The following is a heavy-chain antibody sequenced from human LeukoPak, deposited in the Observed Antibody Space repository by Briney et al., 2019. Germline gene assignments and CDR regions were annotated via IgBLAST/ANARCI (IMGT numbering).Heavy chain of an antibody. Sequence: GRSLRLSCAASGVTVSNYSMNWVRQAPGKGLEWVSYISSSTTTMYYADSVKGRFTISRDTAKNSLYLEMNSLRAEDTAVYYCARGPLFLGDIVVVPAAIYYFDYWGQGTLVTVSS. CDR1: GVTVSNYS. V-gene: IGHV3-48*04. D-gene: IGHD2-2*02. CDR3: ARGPLFLGDIVVVPAAIYYFDY. CDR2: ISSSTTTM. J-gene: IGHJ4*02.